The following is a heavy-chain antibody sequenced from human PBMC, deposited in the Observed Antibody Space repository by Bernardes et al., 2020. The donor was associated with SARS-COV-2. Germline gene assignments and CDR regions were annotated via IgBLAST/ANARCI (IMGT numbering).Heavy chain of an antibody. Sequence: ASVKVSCKASGYTFTSYAMHWVRQAPGQRLEWMGWINAGNGNTKYSQKFQGRVTITRDTSASTAYMELSSLRSEDTAVYYCARFNIITSGRPGFDYWGQGTLVTVSS. J-gene: IGHJ4*02. D-gene: IGHD3-10*01. CDR3: ARFNIITSGRPGFDY. CDR2: INAGNGNT. V-gene: IGHV1-3*01. CDR1: GYTFTSYA.